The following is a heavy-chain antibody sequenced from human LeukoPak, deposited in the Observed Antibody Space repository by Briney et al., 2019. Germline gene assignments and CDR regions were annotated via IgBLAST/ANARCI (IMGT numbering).Heavy chain of an antibody. V-gene: IGHV3-33*06. CDR3: AKDSSAYSGSYFDY. D-gene: IGHD1-26*01. CDR2: IWYDGINK. Sequence: GGSLRLSCAASGFTFSSHSMHWVRQAPGRGLEWVAVIWYDGINKYYTDFVKGRFTISRDNSKNTLYLQMNSLRVEDTALYYCAKDSSAYSGSYFDYWGQGNLVTVSS. CDR1: GFTFSSHS. J-gene: IGHJ4*02.